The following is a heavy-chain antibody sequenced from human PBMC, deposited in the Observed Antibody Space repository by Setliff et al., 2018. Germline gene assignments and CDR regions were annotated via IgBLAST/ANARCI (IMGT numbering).Heavy chain of an antibody. D-gene: IGHD3-22*01. CDR1: GYTFTSYG. CDR2: ISAYNGNT. CDR3: ARGDSSGYFLEIVHDAFDI. Sequence: ASVKVSCKASGYTFTSYGISWVRQAPGQGLEWMGWISAYNGNTNYAQKLQGRVTMTTDTSTSTAYTELRSLRSDDTAVYYCARGDSSGYFLEIVHDAFDIWGQGTMVTVSS. V-gene: IGHV1-18*01. J-gene: IGHJ3*02.